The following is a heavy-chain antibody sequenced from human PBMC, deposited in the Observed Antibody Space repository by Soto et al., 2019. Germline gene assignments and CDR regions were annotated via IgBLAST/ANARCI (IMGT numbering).Heavy chain of an antibody. V-gene: IGHV1-69*06. CDR2: IIPMSGRP. CDR1: GGTFNSYS. J-gene: IGHJ5*02. Sequence: QVQLVQSGAEVKTPGSSVKVSCKASGGTFNSYSIDWVRQAPGQGFEWMGGIIPMSGRPNYAQRFQGRVTFSADKSTNTVYMEVHSLTHDDTAVYYCTRRGRQSANWFDPWGQGTLVTVSS. CDR3: TRRGRQSANWFDP.